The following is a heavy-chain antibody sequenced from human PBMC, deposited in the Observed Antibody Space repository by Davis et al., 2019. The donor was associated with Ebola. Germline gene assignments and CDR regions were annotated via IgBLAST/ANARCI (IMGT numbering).Heavy chain of an antibody. CDR1: GFIVSDKY. CDR3: ATVSDFWSGYLDS. Sequence: GESLKISCAASGFIVSDKYMSWVRQAPGKGLEWVSYISSGSGTIHYADSVKGRFTISRDNANNSLYLQMNTLRDEDTAVYYCATVSDFWSGYLDSWGQGTLVTVSS. D-gene: IGHD3-3*01. J-gene: IGHJ4*02. V-gene: IGHV3-48*02. CDR2: ISSGSGTI.